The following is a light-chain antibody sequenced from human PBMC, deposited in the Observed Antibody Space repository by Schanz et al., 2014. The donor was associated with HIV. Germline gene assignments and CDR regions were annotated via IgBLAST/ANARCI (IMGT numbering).Light chain of an antibody. V-gene: IGLV2-14*01. J-gene: IGLJ7*01. CDR1: SSDVGGYNY. Sequence: QSALTQPASVSGSPGQSITISCTGTSSDVGGYNYVSWYQQHPGKAPKLVIYEVTKRPSGVPDRFSGSKSGTSASLAISGLQSEDEADYYCAAWDDSLNAAVFGGGTQLTVL. CDR3: AAWDDSLNAAV. CDR2: EVT.